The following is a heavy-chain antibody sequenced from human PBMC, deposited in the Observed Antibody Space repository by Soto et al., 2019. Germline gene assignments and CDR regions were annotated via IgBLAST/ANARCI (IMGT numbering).Heavy chain of an antibody. D-gene: IGHD2-15*01. CDR1: GFTFSSYG. CDR2: ISYDGSNK. J-gene: IGHJ6*02. V-gene: IGHV3-30*18. Sequence: QVQLVESGGGVVQPGRSLRLSCAASGFTFSSYGMHWVRQAPGKGLEWVAVISYDGSNKYYADSVKGRFTISRDNSKNKLYLQMNSLRAEDTAVYYCAKDSAVEIYSEYCSGGSCYSVFGYYGMDVWGQGTTVTVSS. CDR3: AKDSAVEIYSEYCSGGSCYSVFGYYGMDV.